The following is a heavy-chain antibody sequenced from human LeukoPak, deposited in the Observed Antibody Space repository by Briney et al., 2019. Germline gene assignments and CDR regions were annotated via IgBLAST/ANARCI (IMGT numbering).Heavy chain of an antibody. J-gene: IGHJ4*02. D-gene: IGHD5-18*01. Sequence: GGSLRLSCAASGFTVSRNYMSWVRQAPGKGLEWVSIIYSGDSTYYADSVKGRFTISRDNSKNMLYLQMNSLRAEDTALYYCATQGYSYGFDYWGQGTLVTVSS. CDR1: GFTVSRNY. CDR3: ATQGYSYGFDY. V-gene: IGHV3-53*01. CDR2: IYSGDST.